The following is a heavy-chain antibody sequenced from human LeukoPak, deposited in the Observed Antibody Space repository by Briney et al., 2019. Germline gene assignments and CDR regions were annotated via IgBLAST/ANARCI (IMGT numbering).Heavy chain of an antibody. CDR1: GGSISSTSYY. CDR3: ARHGDLLSPFQT. V-gene: IGHV4-39*01. Sequence: PSETLSLTCTVSGGSISSTSYYWGWIRQPRGKGLEWIGTINYSGSTYYNPSLKSRVTISVDTSKNQISLKLNSVTAADTATYYCARHGDLLSPFQTWGQGTLVTVSS. D-gene: IGHD2-21*02. J-gene: IGHJ5*02. CDR2: INYSGST.